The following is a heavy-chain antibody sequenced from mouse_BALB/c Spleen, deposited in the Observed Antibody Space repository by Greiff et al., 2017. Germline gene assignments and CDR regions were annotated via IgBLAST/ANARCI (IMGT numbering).Heavy chain of an antibody. V-gene: IGHV2-6-7*01. D-gene: IGHD1-1*01. CDR1: GFSLTGYG. Sequence: VHLVESGPGLVAPSQSLSITCTVSGFSLTGYGVNWVRQPPGKGLEWLGMIWGDGSTDYNSALKSRLSISKDNSKSQVFLKMNSLQTDDTARYYCARDRDYYGSSPYAMDYWGQGTSVTVSS. J-gene: IGHJ4*01. CDR2: IWGDGST. CDR3: ARDRDYYGSSPYAMDY.